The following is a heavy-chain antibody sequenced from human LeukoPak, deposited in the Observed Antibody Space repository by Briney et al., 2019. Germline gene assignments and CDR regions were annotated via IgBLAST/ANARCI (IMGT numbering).Heavy chain of an antibody. CDR2: IYYSGST. J-gene: IGHJ3*02. V-gene: IGHV4-31*03. D-gene: IGHD3-3*01. Sequence: SETLPLTCQVSGGSISSGNYYWSWIRQHPGKGLECIGYIYYSGSTYYNPSLKSRITISVDTSKNQFSLMLSSVTAADTAVYYCARGLRTTLGVVDAFDIWGQGTMVTVS. CDR3: ARGLRTTLGVVDAFDI. CDR1: GGSISSGNYY.